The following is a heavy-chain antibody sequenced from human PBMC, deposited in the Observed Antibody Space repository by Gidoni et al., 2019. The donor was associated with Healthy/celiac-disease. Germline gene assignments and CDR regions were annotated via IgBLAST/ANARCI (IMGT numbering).Heavy chain of an antibody. CDR2: ISSSSSYI. CDR1: GFTFSSYS. J-gene: IGHJ4*02. D-gene: IGHD1-26*01. Sequence: EVQLVESGGGLVKPGGSLRLSCAASGFTFSSYSMNWVRQAPGKGLEWVSSISSSSSYIYYADSVKGRFTIFRDNAKNSLYLQMNSLRAEDTAVYYCARERGATTPVADYWGQGTLVTVSS. V-gene: IGHV3-21*01. CDR3: ARERGATTPVADY.